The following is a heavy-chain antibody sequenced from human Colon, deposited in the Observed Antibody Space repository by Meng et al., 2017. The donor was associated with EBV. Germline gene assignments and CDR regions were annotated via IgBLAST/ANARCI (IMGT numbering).Heavy chain of an antibody. CDR1: GDSVATGRYY. D-gene: IGHD3-10*01. CDR2: IYYSGGT. V-gene: IGHV4-61*01. J-gene: IGHJ5*02. CDR3: ARVSGRSFDP. Sequence: QVQLQESGPGLVKPSETLSLTCTVSGDSVATGRYYWSWIRQPPGKGLEWIAYIYYSGGTNYNPSLKSRLTISLDTSKNQFSLSLRSVTAADTAVYYCARVSGRSFDPWGQGTLVTVSS.